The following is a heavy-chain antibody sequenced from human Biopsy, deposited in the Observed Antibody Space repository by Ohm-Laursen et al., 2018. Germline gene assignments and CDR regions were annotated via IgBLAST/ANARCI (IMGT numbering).Heavy chain of an antibody. CDR2: INPHSGTT. V-gene: IGHV1-2*02. Sequence: SSVKVSCKASGYTFTGQYLHWVRQVPGQGLEWMGWINPHSGTTKFAQDFQGRVTMTRDTSITTAYMELRRLRSDGTAVYYCAKGQDLRGGAEYFQHWGQGALVAVSS. D-gene: IGHD2-15*01. CDR1: GYTFTGQY. J-gene: IGHJ1*01. CDR3: AKGQDLRGGAEYFQH.